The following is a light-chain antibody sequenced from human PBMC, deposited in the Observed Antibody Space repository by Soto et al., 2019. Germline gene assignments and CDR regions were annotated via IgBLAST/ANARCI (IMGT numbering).Light chain of an antibody. V-gene: IGKV3D-15*01. CDR2: GAS. CDR1: QSLSSY. Sequence: EIVLTQSPGTLSLSPGERATLSCRASQSLSSYLAWYQQKPGQAPRLLIYGASSRATGIPDRFSGSGSETEFTLTISSLQSEDFAVYYCQQYNNWWTFGQGTKVEMK. CDR3: QQYNNWWT. J-gene: IGKJ1*01.